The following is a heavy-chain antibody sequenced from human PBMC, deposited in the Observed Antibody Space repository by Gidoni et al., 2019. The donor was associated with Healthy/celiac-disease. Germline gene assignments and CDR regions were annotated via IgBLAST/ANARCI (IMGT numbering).Heavy chain of an antibody. D-gene: IGHD3-22*01. CDR3: ARDLTAVHDSSGYYGWFDP. Sequence: QVQLQESGPGLVTPSQTLSLTCTVSGGSISSGRYYWSWIRQPAGKGLEWIGRIYTSGSTNYNPSLKSRVTISVDTSKNQFSLKLSSVTAADTAVYYCARDLTAVHDSSGYYGWFDPWGQGTLVTVSS. CDR2: IYTSGST. J-gene: IGHJ5*02. V-gene: IGHV4-61*02. CDR1: GGSISSGRYY.